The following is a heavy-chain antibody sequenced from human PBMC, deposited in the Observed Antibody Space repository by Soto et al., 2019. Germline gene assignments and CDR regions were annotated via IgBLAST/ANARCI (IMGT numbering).Heavy chain of an antibody. CDR2: IYYSGST. CDR1: GVSVSSGGYY. Sequence: QVQLQESGPGLVKPSETLSLTCTVSGVSVSSGGYYWSWIRQPPGKGLEWIGYIYYSGSTNYNPSLKSRVTISVDTSKNQFSLKLSSVTAADTAVYYCASASDLWSGSGMDVWGQGITVTVSS. CDR3: ASASDLWSGSGMDV. V-gene: IGHV4-61*08. J-gene: IGHJ6*02. D-gene: IGHD3-3*01.